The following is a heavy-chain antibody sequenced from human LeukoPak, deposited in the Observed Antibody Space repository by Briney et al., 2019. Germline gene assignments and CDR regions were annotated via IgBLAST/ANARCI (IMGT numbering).Heavy chain of an antibody. V-gene: IGHV3-30*02. Sequence: GGSLRLSCAASGFTFSTYGMHWVRQAPGKGLEGVAFIRNDGSDKYYADSVKGRFTISRDNSKNTLYLQMNSLRAEDTAVYYCAKDGIARSIFDYWGQGTLVTVSS. CDR3: AKDGIARSIFDY. D-gene: IGHD1-1*01. J-gene: IGHJ4*02. CDR1: GFTFSTYG. CDR2: IRNDGSDK.